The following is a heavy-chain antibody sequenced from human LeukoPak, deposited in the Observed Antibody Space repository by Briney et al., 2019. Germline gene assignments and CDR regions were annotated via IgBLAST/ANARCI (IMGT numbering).Heavy chain of an antibody. CDR1: GYTFTSFY. Sequence: ASVKVSCKASGYTFTSFYMHWLRQAPGQGLEWLGIINPSGGSTSYVQKFQGRVTITRDTSTRTVYMELSSLRSEDAAVYYCARDDYSGSYRSGYYFDYWGQGTLVTVSS. CDR2: INPSGGST. D-gene: IGHD1-26*01. CDR3: ARDDYSGSYRSGYYFDY. J-gene: IGHJ4*02. V-gene: IGHV1-46*03.